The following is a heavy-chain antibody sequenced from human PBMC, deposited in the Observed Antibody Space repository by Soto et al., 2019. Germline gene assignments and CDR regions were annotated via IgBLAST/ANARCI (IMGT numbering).Heavy chain of an antibody. Sequence: QVQLVQSGAEVRKPGSSVKVSCKTSGGTVSSFAITWVRQAPGQGLEWMGGIIPMLGTTTYAQKFQGRVTITADDSTGTPYMELNSLRSEATAVYYCARPSFCSGGRCYSFDPWGQGTLVAVSS. J-gene: IGHJ5*02. CDR3: ARPSFCSGGRCYSFDP. V-gene: IGHV1-69*11. CDR2: IIPMLGTT. D-gene: IGHD2-15*01. CDR1: GGTVSSFA.